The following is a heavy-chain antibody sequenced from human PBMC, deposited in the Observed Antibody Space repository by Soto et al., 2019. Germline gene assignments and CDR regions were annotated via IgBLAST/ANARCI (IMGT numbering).Heavy chain of an antibody. Sequence: PGGSLRLSCAASGFTFSYYTMNWVRQAPGKGLEWVTSISSSSDDIYYADSVKGRFTISRDSAKNSLYLQMISLRAEDTAVYYCARRGSSSLREMDVWGQGTAVTVPS. D-gene: IGHD6-13*01. J-gene: IGHJ6*02. CDR2: ISSSSDDI. CDR1: GFTFSYYT. V-gene: IGHV3-21*01. CDR3: ARRGSSSLREMDV.